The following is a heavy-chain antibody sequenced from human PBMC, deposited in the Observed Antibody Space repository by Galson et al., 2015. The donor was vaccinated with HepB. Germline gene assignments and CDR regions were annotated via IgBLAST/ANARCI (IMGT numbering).Heavy chain of an antibody. J-gene: IGHJ3*02. CDR2: INTGNGYS. CDR3: AREREPMATAGRGDTFDI. Sequence: SVKVSCKASGYTFTTYAMHWVRQAPGQRPESMGWINTGNGYSKNSQRFQDRVTITRDTSASIVYMELSSLRSEDTAVYYCAREREPMATAGRGDTFDIWGQGTMVTVSS. V-gene: IGHV1-3*04. CDR1: GYTFTTYA. D-gene: IGHD6-13*01.